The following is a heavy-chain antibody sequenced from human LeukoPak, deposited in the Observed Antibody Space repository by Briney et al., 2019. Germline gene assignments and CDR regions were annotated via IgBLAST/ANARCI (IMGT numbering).Heavy chain of an antibody. Sequence: GGSLRLSCVASGFTISTSYMSWVRQAPGKGLKWVSVIYASGSTYYADSMKGRFTISGDNSKNTLYLQMNSLRAEDTAVYYCAREVGSWGQGTLVTVSS. CDR1: GFTISTSY. V-gene: IGHV3-66*01. CDR3: AREVGS. J-gene: IGHJ5*02. D-gene: IGHD1-26*01. CDR2: IYASGST.